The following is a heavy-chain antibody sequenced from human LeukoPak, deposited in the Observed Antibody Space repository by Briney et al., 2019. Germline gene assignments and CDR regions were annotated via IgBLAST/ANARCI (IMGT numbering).Heavy chain of an antibody. D-gene: IGHD3-3*01. Sequence: SETLSLTCTVSGGSINSYYWSWIRQPPGKGLEWIGYIYYSGSTNYNPSLKSRVTISVDTSKNQFSLKLSSVTAADTAVYYCARRGVAIDYWGQGTLVTVSS. J-gene: IGHJ4*02. CDR3: ARRGVAIDY. CDR2: IYYSGST. V-gene: IGHV4-59*08. CDR1: GGSINSYY.